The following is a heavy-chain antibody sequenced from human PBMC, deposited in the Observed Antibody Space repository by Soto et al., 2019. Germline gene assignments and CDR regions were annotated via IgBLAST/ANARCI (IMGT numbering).Heavy chain of an antibody. CDR3: ARDPEAGSSWYYIDY. V-gene: IGHV1-2*04. Sequence: ASVKVSCKASGYTFTGYYMHWVRQAPGQGLEWMGWINPNSGGTNYAQKFQGWVTMTRDTSISTAYMELSRLRSDDTAVYYCARDPEAGSSWYYIDYWGQGTLVTVSS. CDR2: INPNSGGT. D-gene: IGHD6-13*01. CDR1: GYTFTGYY. J-gene: IGHJ4*02.